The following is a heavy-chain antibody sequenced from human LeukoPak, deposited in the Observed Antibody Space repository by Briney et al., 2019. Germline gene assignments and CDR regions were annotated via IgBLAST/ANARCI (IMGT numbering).Heavy chain of an antibody. CDR1: GFTFSSYD. Sequence: PGGSLRLSCAASGFTFSSYDMNWVRQAPGKGLEWVSSISSSSNYIHYADSVKGRFTISRDNAKNSLYLQMNSLRAEDTAVYFCARGTLGGWGWWGQGTLVTVSS. V-gene: IGHV3-21*01. D-gene: IGHD6-19*01. CDR2: ISSSSNYI. CDR3: ARGTLGGWGW. J-gene: IGHJ4*02.